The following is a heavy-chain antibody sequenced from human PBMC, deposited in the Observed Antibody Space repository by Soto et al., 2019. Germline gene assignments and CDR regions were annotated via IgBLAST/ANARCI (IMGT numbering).Heavy chain of an antibody. CDR2: INNDGSSI. CDR1: GFTFSSYW. CDR3: ARADYYDSSGHGYYLDY. V-gene: IGHV3-74*01. J-gene: IGHJ4*01. D-gene: IGHD3-22*01. Sequence: GGSLRLSCAASGFTFSSYWMHWVRQAPGKGLVWVSRINNDGSSISYADSVKGRFTISRDNAKNTLYLQMNSLRAEDTAVYYCARADYYDSSGHGYYLDYWGHGTLVTVSS.